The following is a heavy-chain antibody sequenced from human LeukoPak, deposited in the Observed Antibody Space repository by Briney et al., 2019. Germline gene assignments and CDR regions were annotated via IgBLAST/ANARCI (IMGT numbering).Heavy chain of an antibody. V-gene: IGHV3-13*01. J-gene: IGHJ6*03. D-gene: IGHD1-1*01. CDR1: GFTFSSFD. Sequence: GGFLRLSCAASGFTFSSFDMHWVRQPTGQGLEWDSTIGTASDTYYPGSVEGRFTLSRDNAKNSLYLQMNSLTAGDTAVYYCARGPPRGKYYYMDVWGKGTTVTVSS. CDR2: IGTASDT. CDR3: ARGPPRGKYYYMDV.